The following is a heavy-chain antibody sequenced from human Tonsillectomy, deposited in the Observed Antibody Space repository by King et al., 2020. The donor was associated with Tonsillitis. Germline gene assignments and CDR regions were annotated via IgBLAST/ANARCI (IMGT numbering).Heavy chain of an antibody. CDR2: ISDSGGST. CDR3: ANAYLNPRHDIFTRHST. CDR1: GFTFSSYA. D-gene: IGHD3-9*01. V-gene: IGHV3-23*04. J-gene: IGHJ5*02. Sequence: VQLVESGGGLVQPGGSLRLSCAASGFTFSSYAMSWARQAPGKGLEWVSGISDSGGSTYYADSVKGRFTISRDNSKNTLYLQMNSLSAEDTAVYYGANAYLNPRHDIFTRHSTWGQGTLDTVS.